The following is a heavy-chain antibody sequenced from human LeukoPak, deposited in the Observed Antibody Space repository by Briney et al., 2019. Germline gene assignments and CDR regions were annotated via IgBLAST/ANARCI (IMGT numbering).Heavy chain of an antibody. CDR3: ARGLGYCSSSSCHFDY. J-gene: IGHJ4*02. V-gene: IGHV1-2*02. D-gene: IGHD2-2*01. CDR2: INPNSGGT. CDR1: GYTFTGYY. Sequence: ASVKVSCKASGYTFTGYYMHWVRQAPGQGLEWMGWINPNSGGTNYAQKFQGRVTMTRDTSISTAYMELSRLRSDDTAVYYCARGLGYCSSSSCHFDYWGQGTLVTVSS.